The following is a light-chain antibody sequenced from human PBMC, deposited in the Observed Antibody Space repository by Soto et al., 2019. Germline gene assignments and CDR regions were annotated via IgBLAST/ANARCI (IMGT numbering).Light chain of an antibody. CDR3: QQYDNLPLT. Sequence: DLQMTQSPSSLSASVGDRVTITCQASQDISNYLNWYQQKPGKAPKLLIYDASNLETGVPSRFSGSGSGTDFTFTISSPQPEDIATYYCQQYDNLPLTFGGGTKVEIK. CDR1: QDISNY. CDR2: DAS. J-gene: IGKJ4*01. V-gene: IGKV1-33*01.